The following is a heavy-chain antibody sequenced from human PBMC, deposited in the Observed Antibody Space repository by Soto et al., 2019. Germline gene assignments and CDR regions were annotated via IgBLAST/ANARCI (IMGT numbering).Heavy chain of an antibody. Sequence: QVQLQESGPGLVKPSETLSLTCAVSGYSINRGYYWGWIRQPPGKGLEWIGSTHYSGSTYYNPSLKSRVIISVDMSKNQLSLRMSPVTAADAAVYYCVRDRSSGWFGQKNNWFDPWGQGTLVTVSS. V-gene: IGHV4-38-2*02. D-gene: IGHD6-19*01. CDR2: THYSGST. CDR1: GYSINRGYY. CDR3: VRDRSSGWFGQKNNWFDP. J-gene: IGHJ5*02.